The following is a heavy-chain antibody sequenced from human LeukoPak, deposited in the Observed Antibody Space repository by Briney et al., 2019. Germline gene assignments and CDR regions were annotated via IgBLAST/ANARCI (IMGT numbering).Heavy chain of an antibody. Sequence: GSLRLSCVASEFNFFSYGMQWVRQAPGKGLVWVSRIFTDGSTTSYADSVKGRFTISRDNAKNTLYLQMNSLRAEDTAVYYCARELPREVTLDYWGQGTLVTVSP. CDR1: EFNFFSYG. V-gene: IGHV3-74*01. CDR2: IFTDGSTT. CDR3: ARELPREVTLDY. J-gene: IGHJ4*01. D-gene: IGHD2-21*02.